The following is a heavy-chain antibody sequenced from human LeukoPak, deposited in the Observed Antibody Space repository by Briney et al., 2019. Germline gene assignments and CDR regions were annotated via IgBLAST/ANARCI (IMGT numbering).Heavy chain of an antibody. J-gene: IGHJ4*02. Sequence: HPQTLSLTCTSSADSGSSNSAARNWLRQSPSRVLKWLGRTYYRSKGYDDYAVSVKTRIIINPDPSKNPLSLHLNSVTPEDTAVYYCERTITGYWGDYFDYWGQGTLATVSS. D-gene: IGHD1-20*01. V-gene: IGHV6-1*01. CDR2: TYYRSKGYD. CDR3: ERTITGYWGDYFDY. CDR1: ADSGSSNSAA.